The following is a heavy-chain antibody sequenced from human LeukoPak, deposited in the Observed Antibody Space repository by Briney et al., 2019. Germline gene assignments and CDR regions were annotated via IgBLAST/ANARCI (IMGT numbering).Heavy chain of an antibody. D-gene: IGHD2-2*01. J-gene: IGHJ6*03. CDR1: GFTFNIYE. Sequence: GGSLRLSCAASGFTFNIYEMNWVRQAPGKGLEWVANIKQDGSEKYYVDSVKGRFTISRDNAKNSLYLQMNSLRAEDTAVYYCAREKEGYCSRTSCYLDYYYYYMDVWGKGTTVTISS. V-gene: IGHV3-7*01. CDR3: AREKEGYCSRTSCYLDYYYYYMDV. CDR2: IKQDGSEK.